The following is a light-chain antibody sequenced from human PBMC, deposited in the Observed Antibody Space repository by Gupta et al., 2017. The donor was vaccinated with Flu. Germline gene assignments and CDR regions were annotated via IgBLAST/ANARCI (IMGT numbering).Light chain of an antibody. CDR3: LLYFGAVRV. CDR1: TEAVISDHY. CDR2: STS. V-gene: IGLV7-43*01. J-gene: IGLJ3*02. Sequence: QTVVTQEPSLTVSPGGTVTLPCASSTEAVISDHYPNWIQQKPGQAPRSLICSTSQRHSWTPARFSGSLLGGKAALTLSSVQPEDEATYYCLLYFGAVRVFGGGTMLTVL.